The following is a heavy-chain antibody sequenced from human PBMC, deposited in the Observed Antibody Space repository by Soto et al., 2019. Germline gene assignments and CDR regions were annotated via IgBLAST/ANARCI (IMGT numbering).Heavy chain of an antibody. Sequence: PSETLSLTCTVSGGSISSGGYYWSWIRQPPGKGLEWIGYIYYSGSTYHNPSLKSRVTISVDTSKNQFSLRLTSVTAADTAVYYCARLKYDSSGYSGDWYFNLWGRGTLVTVSS. V-gene: IGHV4-30-4*01. J-gene: IGHJ2*01. CDR2: IYYSGST. CDR3: ARLKYDSSGYSGDWYFNL. D-gene: IGHD3-22*01. CDR1: GGSISSGGYY.